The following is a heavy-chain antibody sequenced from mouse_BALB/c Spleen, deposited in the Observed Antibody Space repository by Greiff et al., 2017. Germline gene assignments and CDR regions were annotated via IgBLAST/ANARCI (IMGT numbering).Heavy chain of an antibody. V-gene: IGHV3-6*02. Sequence: ESGPGLVKPSQSLSLTCSVTGYSITSGYYWNWIRQFPGNKLEWMGYISYDGSNNYNPSLKNRISITRDTSKNQFFLKLNSVTTEDTATYYCARLLRFAYWGQGTLVTVSA. CDR3: ARLLRFAY. CDR1: GYSITSGYY. CDR2: ISYDGSN. D-gene: IGHD1-1*01. J-gene: IGHJ3*01.